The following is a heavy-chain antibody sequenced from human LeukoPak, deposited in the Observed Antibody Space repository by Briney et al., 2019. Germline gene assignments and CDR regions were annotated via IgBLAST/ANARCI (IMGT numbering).Heavy chain of an antibody. D-gene: IGHD2-2*01. Sequence: PGGSLRLSCAASGFTFSSYAMSWVRQAPGKGLEWVSAISGSGGSTYYADSVKGRFTISRDNSKNTLHLQMNSLRAEDTAVYYCAKVSNCSSTSCYYFDYWGQGTLVTVSS. CDR1: GFTFSSYA. V-gene: IGHV3-23*01. J-gene: IGHJ4*02. CDR2: ISGSGGST. CDR3: AKVSNCSSTSCYYFDY.